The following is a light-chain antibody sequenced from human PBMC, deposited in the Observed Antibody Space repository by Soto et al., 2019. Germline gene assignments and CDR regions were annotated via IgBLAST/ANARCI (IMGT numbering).Light chain of an antibody. V-gene: IGKV1-39*01. CDR3: XXXXSTLRT. J-gene: IGKJ1*01. CDR1: QSISSY. Sequence: DIQMTQSPSSLSASVGDRVTITCRASQSISSYLNWYQQKPGKAPKLLIYAASSLQSGVPSRFSGSGSGTDFTLTISSXXPXDXXXXXXXXXXSTLRTFGQGTKVEIK. CDR2: AAS.